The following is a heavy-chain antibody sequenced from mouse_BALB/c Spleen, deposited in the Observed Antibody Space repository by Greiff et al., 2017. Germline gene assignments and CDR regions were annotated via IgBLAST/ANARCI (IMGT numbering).Heavy chain of an antibody. D-gene: IGHD2-1*01. CDR3: ARVHYGNFAMDY. J-gene: IGHJ4*01. CDR2: IRNKANGYTT. V-gene: IGHV7-3*02. CDR1: GFTFTDYY. Sequence: EVLLVESGGGLVQPGGSLRLSCATSGFTFTDYYMSWVRQPPGKALEWLGFIRNKANGYTTEYSASVKGLFTISRDNSQSILYLQMNTLRAEDSATYYCARVHYGNFAMDYWGQGTSVTVSS.